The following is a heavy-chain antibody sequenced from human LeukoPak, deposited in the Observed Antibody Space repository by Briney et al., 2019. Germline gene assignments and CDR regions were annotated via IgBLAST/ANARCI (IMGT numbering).Heavy chain of an antibody. J-gene: IGHJ5*02. D-gene: IGHD6-13*01. Sequence: ASVKVTCKASGYTFTSYGISWVRQAPGQGLEWMGWISAYNGNTNYAQKLQGRVTMTTDTSTSTAYMELRSLRSDDTAVYYCARGPLAAADNWFDPWGQGTLVTVSS. V-gene: IGHV1-18*04. CDR1: GYTFTSYG. CDR3: ARGPLAAADNWFDP. CDR2: ISAYNGNT.